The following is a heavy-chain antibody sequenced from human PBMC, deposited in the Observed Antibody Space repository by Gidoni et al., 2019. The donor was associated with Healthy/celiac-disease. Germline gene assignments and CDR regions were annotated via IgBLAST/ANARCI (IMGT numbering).Heavy chain of an antibody. Sequence: QVQLVQSGAEVKKPGSSVKVSCKASGCTFSSYAISWVRQAPGQGLEWMGGTIPIFGTANYAQKFQGRVTITADKSTSTAYMELSSLRSEDTAVYYCARPYTNYGDDAFDIWGQGTMVTVSS. D-gene: IGHD4-17*01. V-gene: IGHV1-69*06. CDR3: ARPYTNYGDDAFDI. CDR1: GCTFSSYA. J-gene: IGHJ3*02. CDR2: TIPIFGTA.